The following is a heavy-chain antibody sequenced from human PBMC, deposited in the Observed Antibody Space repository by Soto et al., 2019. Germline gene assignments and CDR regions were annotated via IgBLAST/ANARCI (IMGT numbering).Heavy chain of an antibody. CDR2: INHSGST. CDR1: GGSFSGYY. Sequence: SETLSLTCAVYGGSFSGYYWSWIRQPPGKGLEWIGEINHSGSTNYNPSLKSRVTISVDTSKNQFSLKLSSVTAADTAVYYCARGPYLNTPQLVRGGGRFDYWGQGTLVTVSS. CDR3: ARGPYLNTPQLVRGGGRFDY. D-gene: IGHD6-13*01. V-gene: IGHV4-34*01. J-gene: IGHJ4*02.